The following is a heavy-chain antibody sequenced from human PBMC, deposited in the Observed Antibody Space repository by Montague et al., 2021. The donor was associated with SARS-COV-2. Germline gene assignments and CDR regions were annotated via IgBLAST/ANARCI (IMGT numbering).Heavy chain of an antibody. J-gene: IGHJ3*02. Sequence: CAISGDSVAGHSGSSNGNTQYPWRGLEWLGRTYYKSRRFDHYEXXXKXXKSIKADTSKNQFSLQLDSVTPEDTAVYYCARGDGLGPYTGYAFDIWGQGTLVTVSS. D-gene: IGHD3-16*01. CDR1: GDSVAGHSGS. CDR2: TYYKSRRFD. V-gene: IGHV6-1*01. CDR3: ARGDGLGPYTGYAFDI.